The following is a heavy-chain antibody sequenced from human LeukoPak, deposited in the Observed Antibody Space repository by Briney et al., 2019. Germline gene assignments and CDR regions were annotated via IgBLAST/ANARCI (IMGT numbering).Heavy chain of an antibody. CDR3: ARRRPYGDWRAYDI. CDR2: IYYSGST. D-gene: IGHD4-17*01. V-gene: IGHV4-39*01. Sequence: PSETLSLTCTGSGGSISSSGFYWGWIRQSPGKGLEWIGSIYYSGSTTYNPSLTSRVTISVDTSKNQFSLKVSSVTAADTAVYYCARRRPYGDWRAYDIWGQGTMVTVSS. CDR1: GGSISSSGFY. J-gene: IGHJ3*02.